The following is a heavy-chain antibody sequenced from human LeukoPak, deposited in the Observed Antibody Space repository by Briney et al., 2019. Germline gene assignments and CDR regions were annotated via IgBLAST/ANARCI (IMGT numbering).Heavy chain of an antibody. V-gene: IGHV4-38-2*02. CDR3: ARDAKYYYGSRTYFFFEY. CDR2: SDHSGST. CDR1: GRSFSSGYY. D-gene: IGHD3-10*01. J-gene: IGHJ4*02. Sequence: PSETLSLTCSVSGRSFSSGYYWGWIRQAPGKGLGWIGNSDHSGSTYYNPSLKSRVTISVDTSKNQFSLKLSSVTAADTAVYYCARDAKYYYGSRTYFFFEYWGQGTLLTVSS.